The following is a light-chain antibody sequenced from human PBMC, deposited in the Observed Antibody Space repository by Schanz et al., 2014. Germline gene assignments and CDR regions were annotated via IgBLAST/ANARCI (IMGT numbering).Light chain of an antibody. Sequence: DIVMTQSPLSLPVTLGEPASISCRSSQSLLHSIGYNYLDWYLQKPGQSPQLLIYLGSTRASGVPDRFSGSGSGTDFTLKISRVEAEDVGVYYCMQGLQTLYTFGQGTKLEIK. CDR1: QSLLHSIGYNY. V-gene: IGKV2-28*01. CDR3: MQGLQTLYT. CDR2: LGS. J-gene: IGKJ2*01.